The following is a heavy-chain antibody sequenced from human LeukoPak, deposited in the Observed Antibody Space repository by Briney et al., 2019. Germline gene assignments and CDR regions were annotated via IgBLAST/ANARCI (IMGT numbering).Heavy chain of an antibody. J-gene: IGHJ4*02. Sequence: GESLKISCKGSGYSFSTHWIAWVRQMPGKGLGWMGIIYPGDSDTRYSPSFQGQVTMSADKSISTAYLQWSSLKASDTAIYYCARRLYGGNSFDYWGQGTLVTVSS. CDR1: GYSFSTHW. V-gene: IGHV5-51*01. CDR3: ARRLYGGNSFDY. D-gene: IGHD2-15*01. CDR2: IYPGDSDT.